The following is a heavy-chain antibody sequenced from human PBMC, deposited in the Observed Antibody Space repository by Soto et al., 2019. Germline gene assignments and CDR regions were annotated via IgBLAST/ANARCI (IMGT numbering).Heavy chain of an antibody. CDR2: INHSGST. CDR3: XXXXXXXXXXXXXXDV. J-gene: IGHJ6*02. CDR1: GGSFSGYY. Sequence: QVQLQQWGAGLLKPSETLSLTCAVYGGSFSGYYWSWIRQPPGKGLEWIGEINHSGSTNYNPSLKSRVTISVDTSKNQFSLKLSSVTAADTAVYXXXXXXXXXXXXXXXXDVWGQGTTVTVSS. V-gene: IGHV4-34*01.